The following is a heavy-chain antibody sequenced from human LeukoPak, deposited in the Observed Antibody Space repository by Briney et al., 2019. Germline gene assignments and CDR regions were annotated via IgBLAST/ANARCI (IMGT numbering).Heavy chain of an antibody. J-gene: IGHJ4*02. CDR2: MNPNSGNT. V-gene: IGHV1-8*02. CDR1: GYTFTSYD. D-gene: IGHD3-9*01. CDR3: ARGSLFRYFDWFRYYFDY. Sequence: ASVKVSCKASGYTFTSYDINWVRQATGHGLEWMGWMNPNSGNTGYAQKFQGRVTMTRNTSISTAYMELSSLRSEDTAVYYCARGSLFRYFDWFRYYFDYWGQGTLVTVSS.